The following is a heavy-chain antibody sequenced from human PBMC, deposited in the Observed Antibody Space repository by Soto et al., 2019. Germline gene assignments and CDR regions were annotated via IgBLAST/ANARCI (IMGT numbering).Heavy chain of an antibody. CDR1: GCSFSSFY. Sequence: SETLSLTCTVSGCSFSSFYWSWIRQPPGKGLEWIGYVYYSGTTNYNPSLKGRVSISVDTSKNQFSLKLTSVTAADTAVYYCAGRGRITMVRGVMDWFDPWGQGTLVTVSS. V-gene: IGHV4-59*01. CDR2: VYYSGTT. CDR3: AGRGRITMVRGVMDWFDP. D-gene: IGHD3-10*01. J-gene: IGHJ5*02.